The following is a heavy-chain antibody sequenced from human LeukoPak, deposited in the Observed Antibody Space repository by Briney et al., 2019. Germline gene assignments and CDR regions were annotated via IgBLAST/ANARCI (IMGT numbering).Heavy chain of an antibody. D-gene: IGHD2-15*01. CDR3: ARDCSGGSCYQHPYVFDI. CDR2: IIPIFGTA. CDR1: GGTFSSYA. J-gene: IGHJ3*02. V-gene: IGHV1-69*13. Sequence: ASVKVSCKASGGTFSSYAISWVRQAPGQGLEWMGGIIPIFGTANYAQKFQGRVTITADESTSTAYMELSSLRSEDTAVYYCARDCSGGSCYQHPYVFDIWGQGTMVTVSS.